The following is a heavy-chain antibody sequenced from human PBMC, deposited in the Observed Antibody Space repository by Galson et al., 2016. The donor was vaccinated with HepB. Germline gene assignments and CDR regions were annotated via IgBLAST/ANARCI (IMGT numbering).Heavy chain of an antibody. CDR2: INASGGST. V-gene: IGHV1-46*01. J-gene: IGHJ4*02. Sequence: SCKASGYTFSRYFMHWVRQAPGQGLEWMGIINASGGSTTYAQKFQGRVTMTRHTSITTAYMELSSLRSEDTAVYYCARGHWNLQPGDYWGQGTLVTVSS. CDR1: GYTFSRYF. D-gene: IGHD1-1*01. CDR3: ARGHWNLQPGDY.